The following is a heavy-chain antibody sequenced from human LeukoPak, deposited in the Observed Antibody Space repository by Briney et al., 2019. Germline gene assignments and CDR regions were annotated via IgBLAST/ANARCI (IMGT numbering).Heavy chain of an antibody. D-gene: IGHD6-13*01. J-gene: IGHJ6*02. CDR3: ARVFTAAGKKYYYGMDV. CDR1: GFTFSSYW. Sequence: GGSLRLSCAASGFTFSSYWMSWVRQAPGKGLEWVANIKQDGSEKYYVDSVKGRFTISRDNAKNSLYLQMNSLRAGDTAVYYCARVFTAAGKKYYYGMDVWGQGTTVTVSS. CDR2: IKQDGSEK. V-gene: IGHV3-7*01.